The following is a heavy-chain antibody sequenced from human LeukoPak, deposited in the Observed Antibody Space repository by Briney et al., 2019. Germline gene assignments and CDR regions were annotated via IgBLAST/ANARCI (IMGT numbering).Heavy chain of an antibody. D-gene: IGHD2-15*01. CDR2: ISSSASTM. V-gene: IGHV3-48*03. Sequence: GGSLRLSCAASGFTFNTYEMNWVRQAPGKGLEWVSYISSSASTMHYADSVKGRFTISRDNVKNSLYLQMNSLRAEDTAVYYCAREQVVATYFDYWGQGTLVTVSS. CDR3: AREQVVATYFDY. J-gene: IGHJ4*02. CDR1: GFTFNTYE.